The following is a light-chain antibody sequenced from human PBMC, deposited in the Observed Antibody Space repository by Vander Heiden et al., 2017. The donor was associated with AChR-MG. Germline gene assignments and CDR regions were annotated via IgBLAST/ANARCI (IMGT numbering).Light chain of an antibody. CDR1: QSISSY. J-gene: IGKJ2*01. V-gene: IGKV1-39*01. Sequence: DIKMTQSPSSLSASVGDRVTITCRASQSISSYLNWYQKKPGQAPKLLIYAASSLQTGVPSRFSGSGSGTDFTLTISSLQPEDFATYYCRQSYSSHSFGQGTKLEIK. CDR2: AAS. CDR3: RQSYSSHS.